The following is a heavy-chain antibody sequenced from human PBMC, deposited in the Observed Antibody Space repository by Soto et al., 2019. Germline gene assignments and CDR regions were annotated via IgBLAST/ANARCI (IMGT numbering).Heavy chain of an antibody. Sequence: EVQLLESGGGLARPGGSLRLSCVASGFTFSAYAMTWVRQAPGKWLEWVATISATGGNIEYTDSLKGRFTISRDNSKNTLYLQLNGLTSDDTAVHYCAKVAGGLGYFDLWGRGTLVTVSS. V-gene: IGHV3-23*01. CDR3: AKVAGGLGYFDL. J-gene: IGHJ2*01. D-gene: IGHD3-16*01. CDR2: ISATGGNI. CDR1: GFTFSAYA.